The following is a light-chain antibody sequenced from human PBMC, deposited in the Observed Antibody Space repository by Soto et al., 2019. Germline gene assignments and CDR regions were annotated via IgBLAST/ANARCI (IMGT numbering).Light chain of an antibody. CDR1: QSVGRNY. CDR3: QQYATSPIT. CDR2: GAS. J-gene: IGKJ5*01. V-gene: IGKV3-20*01. Sequence: ETVLTQSPGTLSLSPGERVTVSCRASQSVGRNYLAWFQQKSGQAPRFLIYGASSRATGIPDRFSGSGSGTDFTLTISRLEPEDFAVYYCQQYATSPITFGQGTRLEIK.